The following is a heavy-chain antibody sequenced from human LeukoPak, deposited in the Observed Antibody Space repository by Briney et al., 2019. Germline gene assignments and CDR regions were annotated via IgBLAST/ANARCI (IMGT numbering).Heavy chain of an antibody. D-gene: IGHD6-13*01. CDR2: IYYSGST. CDR1: GGSISSYY. Sequence: SETLSLTCTGSGGSISSYYWSWIRQPPGKGLEWIGYIYYSGSTNYNPSLKSRVTISVDKSKNQFSLKLSSVTAADTAVYYCARVYSSSWYWFDPWGQGTLVTVSS. J-gene: IGHJ5*02. V-gene: IGHV4-59*01. CDR3: ARVYSSSWYWFDP.